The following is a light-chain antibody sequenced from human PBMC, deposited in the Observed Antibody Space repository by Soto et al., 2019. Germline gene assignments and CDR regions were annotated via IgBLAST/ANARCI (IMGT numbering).Light chain of an antibody. CDR2: DVS. CDR3: TSNTSSDTYV. CDR1: SSDVGRYNY. J-gene: IGLJ1*01. V-gene: IGLV2-14*01. Sequence: QSVLTQPASVSGSPGQSITISCTGTSSDVGRYNYVFWYQQHPGKAPKLMIYDVSNRPSGVSNPFSGSKSGNTASLTISGLQTEDEADYYCTSNTSSDTYVFGTGTKLTVL.